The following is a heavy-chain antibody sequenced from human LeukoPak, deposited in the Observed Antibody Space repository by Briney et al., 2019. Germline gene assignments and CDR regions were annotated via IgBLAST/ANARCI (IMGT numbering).Heavy chain of an antibody. V-gene: IGHV3-23*01. CDR3: ARDLAWGAFDY. CDR2: ISPRGGGT. D-gene: IGHD7-27*01. Sequence: GGSLRLSCAASGFTFRNYGMNWVRQAPGKGLEWLSGISPRGGGTYYADSVKGRFTISRDDSKNTLSLQMNSLTVEDTAVYYCARDLAWGAFDYWGQGTLVTVSS. J-gene: IGHJ4*02. CDR1: GFTFRNYG.